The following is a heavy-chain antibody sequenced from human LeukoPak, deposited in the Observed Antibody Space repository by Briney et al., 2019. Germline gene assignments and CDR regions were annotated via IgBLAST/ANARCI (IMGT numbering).Heavy chain of an antibody. J-gene: IGHJ4*02. D-gene: IGHD3-22*01. CDR2: ISVRSNYI. CDR3: ARLRRNSDSSGYYYYYDY. V-gene: IGHV3-21*01. Sequence: GGSLRLSCAASGYTFSSFSINWVRQARGKGLEWVSSISVRSNYIYYADSVRGRFSISRDDARNSLYLQMDSLRGDDTAVYYCARLRRNSDSSGYYYYYDYWGQGTLVTVSS. CDR1: GYTFSSFS.